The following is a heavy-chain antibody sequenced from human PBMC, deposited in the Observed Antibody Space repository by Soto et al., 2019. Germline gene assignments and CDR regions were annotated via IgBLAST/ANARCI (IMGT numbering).Heavy chain of an antibody. CDR2: IIPILGIA. V-gene: IGHV1-69*02. Sequence: SVKVSCKACGGTFSSYTISWVRQAPGQGLEWMGRIIPILGIANYAQKFQGRVTITADKSTSTAYMELSSLRSEDTAVYYCARRAGVAATFHGDVWGKGTTVTVSS. J-gene: IGHJ6*04. D-gene: IGHD2-15*01. CDR3: ARRAGVAATFHGDV. CDR1: GGTFSSYT.